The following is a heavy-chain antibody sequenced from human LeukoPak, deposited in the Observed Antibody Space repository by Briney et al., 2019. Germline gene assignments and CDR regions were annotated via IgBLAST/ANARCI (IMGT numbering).Heavy chain of an antibody. D-gene: IGHD2-15*01. V-gene: IGHV5-51*01. J-gene: IGHJ6*02. Sequence: GESLKISCKGARYGFTSSWIAWVRQMPGKGLEWMGIIYLGDSDTRYSPSFQGQVTISADKSISTAYLQWSSLKASDTAIYFCVYCSGGSSSYGMDVWGQGTTVTVSS. CDR1: RYGFTSSW. CDR3: VYCSGGSSSYGMDV. CDR2: IYLGDSDT.